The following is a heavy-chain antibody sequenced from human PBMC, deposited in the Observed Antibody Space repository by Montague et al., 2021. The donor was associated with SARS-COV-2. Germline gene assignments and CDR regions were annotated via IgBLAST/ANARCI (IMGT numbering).Heavy chain of an antibody. Sequence: SETLSLTCTVSGGSISSSSYYWGRIRQPPGKGLECIGYIYYSGNTNYNPSLKSRVTISVDASKSQFSLKLSSVTAADTAVYYCAGLQGDGSLYGMDVWGQGTTVTVSS. J-gene: IGHJ6*02. D-gene: IGHD5-24*01. CDR2: IYYSGNT. CDR3: AGLQGDGSLYGMDV. CDR1: GGSISSSSYY. V-gene: IGHV4-61*05.